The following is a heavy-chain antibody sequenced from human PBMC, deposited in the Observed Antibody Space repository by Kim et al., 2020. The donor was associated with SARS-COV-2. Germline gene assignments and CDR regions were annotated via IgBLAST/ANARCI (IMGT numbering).Heavy chain of an antibody. CDR1: GFTFSSYW. Sequence: GGSLRLSCAASGFTFSSYWMHWVRQAPGKGLVWVSRINSDGSSTSYADSVKGRFTISRDNAKNTLYLQMNSLRAEDTAVYYCASYFTELELHEYFQHWGQGTLVTVSS. CDR3: ASYFTELELHEYFQH. D-gene: IGHD1-7*01. V-gene: IGHV3-74*01. J-gene: IGHJ1*01. CDR2: INSDGSST.